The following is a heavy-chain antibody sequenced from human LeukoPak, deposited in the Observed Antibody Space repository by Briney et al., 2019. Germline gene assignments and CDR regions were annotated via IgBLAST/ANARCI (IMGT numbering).Heavy chain of an antibody. Sequence: ASVKVSCKASGYNITGYYMHWVRQAPGQGLEWMGWINPNSGGTNYAQKFQGRVTMTRDTSISTAYMELSRLRSDDTAVYYCAREDRMMATGSFDCWGQGTLVTVSS. CDR3: AREDRMMATGSFDC. V-gene: IGHV1-2*02. D-gene: IGHD5-24*01. J-gene: IGHJ4*02. CDR1: GYNITGYY. CDR2: INPNSGGT.